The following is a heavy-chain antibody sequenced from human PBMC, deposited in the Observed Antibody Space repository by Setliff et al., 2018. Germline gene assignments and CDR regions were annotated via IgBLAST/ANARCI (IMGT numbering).Heavy chain of an antibody. CDR2: LNPSSGDT. CDR3: ARGRTRTSTIFGIVSLSS. V-gene: IGHV1-8*02. D-gene: IGHD3-3*01. Sequence: GASVKVSCKASGYPFTSYDIHWLRLTSGQGLEWMGWLNPSSGDTGFATKFQGRVTVTRDTSISTAYMELSSLTSEDTAVYYCARGRTRTSTIFGIVSLSSWGHGTTVTVSS. CDR1: GYPFTSYD. J-gene: IGHJ6*02.